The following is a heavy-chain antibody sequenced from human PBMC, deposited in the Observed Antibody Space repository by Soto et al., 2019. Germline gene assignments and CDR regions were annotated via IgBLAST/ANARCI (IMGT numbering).Heavy chain of an antibody. Sequence: QVQLQESGPGLVKPSQTLSLTCTVSGGSISSGDYYWSWIRQPPGQGLEWIGYIYYSGSTYYNPSLKSRVTISVDTSKNQFSLKLSSVTAADTAVYYCARRIGYCSGGSCYEGYYFDYWGQGTLVTVSS. CDR3: ARRIGYCSGGSCYEGYYFDY. J-gene: IGHJ4*02. V-gene: IGHV4-30-4*01. D-gene: IGHD2-15*01. CDR1: GGSISSGDYY. CDR2: IYYSGST.